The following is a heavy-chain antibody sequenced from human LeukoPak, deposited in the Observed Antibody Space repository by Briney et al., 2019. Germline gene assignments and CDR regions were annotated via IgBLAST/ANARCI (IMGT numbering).Heavy chain of an antibody. CDR3: AKGHGWEASYYYYYMDV. D-gene: IGHD1-26*01. J-gene: IGHJ6*03. CDR2: IRSTANGYAT. Sequence: GGSLRLSCAASGFTFSGSALHWVRQASGKGLEWVGRIRSTANGYATAYAASVKGRFTISRDNSKNTLYLKMNSLRAEDTAVYYCAKGHGWEASYYYYYMDVWGKGTTVTISS. V-gene: IGHV3-73*01. CDR1: GFTFSGSA.